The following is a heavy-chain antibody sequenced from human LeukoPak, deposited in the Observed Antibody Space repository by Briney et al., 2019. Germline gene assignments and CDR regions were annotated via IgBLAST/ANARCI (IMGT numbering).Heavy chain of an antibody. D-gene: IGHD2-15*01. CDR2: MNPNSGNT. CDR3: ARDYCSGGSCYSDY. J-gene: IGHJ4*02. V-gene: IGHV1-8*01. Sequence: ASVKVSCKASGYTFTSYDINWVRQATGQGLEWMGWMNPNSGNTGYAQKFQGRVTMTRNTSISTAYMELSSLRSEDTAVYYCARDYCSGGSCYSDYWGQGTLVTVSS. CDR1: GYTFTSYD.